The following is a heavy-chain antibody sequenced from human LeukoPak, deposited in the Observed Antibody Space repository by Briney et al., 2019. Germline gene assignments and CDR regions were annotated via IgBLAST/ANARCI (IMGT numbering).Heavy chain of an antibody. CDR1: GGSISSYY. J-gene: IGHJ4*02. D-gene: IGHD2-15*01. V-gene: IGHV4-59*01. Sequence: SETLSLTCTVSGGSISSYYWSWIRQPPGKGLEWIGYIYKSESTNYNPSLKSRVTISVDTSKNQFSLKLSSVTAADTAVYYCARGLVAVDYWGQGTLVTVSS. CDR3: ARGLVAVDY. CDR2: IYKSEST.